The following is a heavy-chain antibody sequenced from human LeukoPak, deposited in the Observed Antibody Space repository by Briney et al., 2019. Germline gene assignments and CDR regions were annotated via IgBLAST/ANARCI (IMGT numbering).Heavy chain of an antibody. CDR2: IYPGDSDT. CDR1: GYSFTSYW. D-gene: IGHD5-18*01. CDR3: ARHRRGGYSYGPQSSDY. V-gene: IGHV5-51*01. J-gene: IGHJ4*02. Sequence: PGASLQISCKGSGYSFTSYWIGWVRQLPGKGLEWMGIIYPGDSDTRYSPSFQGQVTISADKSISTAYLQWSSLKASDTAMYYCARHRRGGYSYGPQSSDYWGQGTLVTVSS.